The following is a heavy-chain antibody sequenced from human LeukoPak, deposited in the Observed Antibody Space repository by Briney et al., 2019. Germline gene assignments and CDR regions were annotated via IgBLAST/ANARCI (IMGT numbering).Heavy chain of an antibody. D-gene: IGHD6-13*01. Sequence: SETLSLTCAVYGGSFSGYYWSWIRQPPGKGLEWIGEINHSGGTNYNPSLKSRVTISVDTSKNQCSLKLSSVTAADTAVYYCARIAFSSSWLRGGKYFDYWGQGTLVTVSS. CDR2: INHSGGT. CDR1: GGSFSGYY. J-gene: IGHJ4*02. CDR3: ARIAFSSSWLRGGKYFDY. V-gene: IGHV4-34*01.